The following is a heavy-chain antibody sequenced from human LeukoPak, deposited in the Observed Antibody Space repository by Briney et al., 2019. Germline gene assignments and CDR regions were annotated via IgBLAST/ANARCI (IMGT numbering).Heavy chain of an antibody. Sequence: PGGSLRLSCAGSGFTVSSNYMSWVRHAPGKRLEWVSVIYSGGSTYYADSVKGRFTISRDNSKNTLYLQMNSLRAEDTAVYCCAKVLGTYYYDSSGYFAFDIWGQGTRVTVSS. D-gene: IGHD3-22*01. V-gene: IGHV3-53*01. CDR3: AKVLGTYYYDSSGYFAFDI. CDR2: IYSGGST. J-gene: IGHJ3*02. CDR1: GFTVSSNY.